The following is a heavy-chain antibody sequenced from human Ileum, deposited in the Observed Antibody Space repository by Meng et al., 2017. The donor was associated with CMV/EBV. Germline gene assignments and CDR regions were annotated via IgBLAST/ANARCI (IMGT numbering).Heavy chain of an antibody. Sequence: CNFSGFSLSTSGVGVGWIRQPPGKALEWLGIIYWDDDKRYSPSLNNRLTITQDTSEKQVVLTMTNMDPVDTATYYCAYRRLTRTLERWGQGILVTVSS. CDR1: GFSLSTSGVG. J-gene: IGHJ4*02. D-gene: IGHD5-24*01. V-gene: IGHV2-5*02. CDR3: AYRRLTRTLER. CDR2: IYWDDDK.